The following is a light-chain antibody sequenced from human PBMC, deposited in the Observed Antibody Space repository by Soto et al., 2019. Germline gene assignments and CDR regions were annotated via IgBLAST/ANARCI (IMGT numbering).Light chain of an antibody. V-gene: IGKV3D-15*01. CDR2: GAS. CDR1: QSVSSD. CDR3: HQYSNWPPIT. J-gene: IGKJ5*01. Sequence: EIVMTQSPATLSVSPGERATLSCRASQSVSSDIAWYQQIPGQAPTLLIYGASVRASGIPPRFSGSGSGTEFTLTISSLLSADFAVYYCHQYSNWPPITFGQGTRLEIK.